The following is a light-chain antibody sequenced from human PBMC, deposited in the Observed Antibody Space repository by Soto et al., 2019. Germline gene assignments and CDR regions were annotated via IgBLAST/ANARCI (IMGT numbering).Light chain of an antibody. CDR2: AAS. Sequence: AIRMTQSPSSLSASTGDRVTITCRASQYITSYLAWYQQNPGKAPKLLIYAASTLQSGVPSRFSGSGSGTDFTLTISCLQSEDFATYYCQQYDNWPITFGQGTRLEI. V-gene: IGKV1-8*01. J-gene: IGKJ5*01. CDR3: QQYDNWPIT. CDR1: QYITSY.